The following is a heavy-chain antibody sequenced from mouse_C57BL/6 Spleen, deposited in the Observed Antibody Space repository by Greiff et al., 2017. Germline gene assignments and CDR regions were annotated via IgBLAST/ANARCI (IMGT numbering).Heavy chain of an antibody. CDR1: GYTFTSYW. Sequence: QVQLQQPGAELVMPGASVKLSCKASGYTFTSYWMHWVKQRPGQGLEWIGEIDPSDSYTNYNQKFKGKSTLPVDKSSSTAYMQLSSLTSEDSAVYYCARTHYSRSSSYFDVWGTGTTVAVSS. CDR3: ARTHYSRSSSYFDV. D-gene: IGHD1-1*01. V-gene: IGHV1-69*01. J-gene: IGHJ1*03. CDR2: IDPSDSYT.